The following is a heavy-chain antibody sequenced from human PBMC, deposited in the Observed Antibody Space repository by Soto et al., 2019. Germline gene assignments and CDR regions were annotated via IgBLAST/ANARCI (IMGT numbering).Heavy chain of an antibody. CDR1: GYSFTSYW. CDR3: ARGAAARPQVAAGRYYYRCYGMEV. V-gene: IGHV5-51*01. J-gene: IGHJ6*01. D-gene: IGHD6-6*01. Sequence: GEALKISCKGSGYSFTSYWIGWVRQMPGKGLEWMGIIYPGDSDTRYSPSFQGQVTISADKSISTAYLQWSSLKASDTAMYYCARGAAARPQVAAGRYYYRCYGMEVWGQGTTVTVSS. CDR2: IYPGDSDT.